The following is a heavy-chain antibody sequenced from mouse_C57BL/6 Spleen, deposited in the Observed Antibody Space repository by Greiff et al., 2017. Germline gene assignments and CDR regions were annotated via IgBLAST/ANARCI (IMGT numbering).Heavy chain of an antibody. V-gene: IGHV5-16*01. Sequence: EVQRVESEGGLVQPGSSLKLSCTASGFTFSDYYMAWVRQVPEKGLEWVANINYDGSSTYYLDSLKSRFIISRDNAKNILYLQMSSLKSEDTATYYCARPSLLAPYYAMDYWGQGTSVTVSS. J-gene: IGHJ4*01. D-gene: IGHD2-1*01. CDR1: GFTFSDYY. CDR3: ARPSLLAPYYAMDY. CDR2: INYDGSST.